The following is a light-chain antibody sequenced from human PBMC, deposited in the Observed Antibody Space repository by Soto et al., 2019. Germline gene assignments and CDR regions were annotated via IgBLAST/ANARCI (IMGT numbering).Light chain of an antibody. V-gene: IGKV1-39*01. CDR1: QSIYIY. J-gene: IGKJ5*01. CDR3: QQSHSGIT. Sequence: DIHMAQSPSSLSASIGYRVTMTCRASQSIYIYLNWYQQKAGKAPKLLIYAASSLQRGVPSTFSGGGSGTDFTLTISSLQPEDFATYYCQQSHSGITFGQGTRLEIK. CDR2: AAS.